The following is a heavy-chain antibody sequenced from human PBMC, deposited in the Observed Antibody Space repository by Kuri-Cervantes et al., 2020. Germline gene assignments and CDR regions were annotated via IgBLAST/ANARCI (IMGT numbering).Heavy chain of an antibody. J-gene: IGHJ3*02. D-gene: IGHD5-18*01. CDR3: ARTQTNTAMGRNAFDI. CDR1: GFTFSSYG. CDR2: IWYDGSNK. V-gene: IGHV3-33*01. Sequence: LSLTCAASGFTFSSYGMHWVRQAPGKGLEWVAVIWYDGSNKYYADSVKGGFTISRDNSKNTLYLQMNSLRAEDTAVYYCARTQTNTAMGRNAFDIWGQGTMVTVSS.